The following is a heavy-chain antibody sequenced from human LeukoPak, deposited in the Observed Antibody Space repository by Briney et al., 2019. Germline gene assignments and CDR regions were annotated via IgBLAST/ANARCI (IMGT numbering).Heavy chain of an antibody. CDR1: GFTFSSYA. CDR2: ISGSGSTI. CDR3: ARDLLAAPYYFDY. Sequence: GGSLRLSCAASGFTFSSYAMSWVRQAPGKGLEWLSYISGSGSTIYSADSVKGRFTTSRDNAKNSLYLQMNSLRAEDTAVYYCARDLLAAPYYFDYWGQGTLVTVSS. V-gene: IGHV3-48*03. J-gene: IGHJ4*02. D-gene: IGHD3-3*01.